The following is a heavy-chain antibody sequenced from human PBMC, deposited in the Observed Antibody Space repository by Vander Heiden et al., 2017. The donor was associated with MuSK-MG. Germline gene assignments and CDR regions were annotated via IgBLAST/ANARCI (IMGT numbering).Heavy chain of an antibody. D-gene: IGHD4-4*01. CDR2: IKTASEGRTA. V-gene: IGHV3-15*01. J-gene: IGHJ4*02. CDR3: TTELHRVHYTHMRVPDD. CDR1: GFSLSEAW. Sequence: EVKLLESGGDFVKPGGSLRLSCVASGFSLSEAWMTWGRQVPGKGLEWLGRIKTASEGRTADYSQLIKDRFRSSREDAEDIIHRVINDVRAEDTGRYCCTTELHRVHYTHMRVPDDWGQGTQVTVSS.